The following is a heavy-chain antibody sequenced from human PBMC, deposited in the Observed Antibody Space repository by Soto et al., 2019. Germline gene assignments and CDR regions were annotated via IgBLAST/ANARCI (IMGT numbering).Heavy chain of an antibody. V-gene: IGHV3-23*01. CDR1: GFTFSSFA. CDR3: AKVKQRVFVAVVLTTISADC. D-gene: IGHD2-15*01. J-gene: IGHJ4*02. CDR2: ISASGGSS. Sequence: PGGSLRLSCAASGFTFSSFAMAWVRQAPGKGLEWVSGISASGGSSYYADSVKGRFTISRDNSRNTLYLQMNSLRAEDTAVYYCAKVKQRVFVAVVLTTISADCWGQGTLVTVSS.